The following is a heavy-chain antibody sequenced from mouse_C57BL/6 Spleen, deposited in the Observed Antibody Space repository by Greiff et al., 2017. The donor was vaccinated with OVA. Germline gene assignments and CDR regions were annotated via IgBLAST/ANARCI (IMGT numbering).Heavy chain of an antibody. CDR1: GFTFSDYY. CDR2: INYDGSST. D-gene: IGHD1-1*01. V-gene: IGHV5-16*01. J-gene: IGHJ4*01. Sequence: EVKLVESEGGLVQPGSSMKLSCTASGFTFSDYYMAWVRQVPEKGLEWVANINYDGSSTYYLDSLKSRFIISRDNAKNILYLQMSSLKSEDTATYYCARALRYYAMDYWGQGTSVTVSS. CDR3: ARALRYYAMDY.